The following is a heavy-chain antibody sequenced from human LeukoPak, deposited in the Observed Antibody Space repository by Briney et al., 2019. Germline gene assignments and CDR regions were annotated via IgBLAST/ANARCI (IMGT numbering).Heavy chain of an antibody. J-gene: IGHJ6*03. V-gene: IGHV1-69*06. CDR1: GGTFSTYA. Sequence: SVKVSCKAAGGTFSTYAITRVRQAPGQGLDWMGRIIPMFGTANYAQKFQGRVTITADKSTSTAYMELSSLRSEDTAVYYCARSSRYYDISTGYQSYYYVDVWGKGTTVTVSS. CDR2: IIPMFGTA. D-gene: IGHD3-9*01. CDR3: ARSSRYYDISTGYQSYYYVDV.